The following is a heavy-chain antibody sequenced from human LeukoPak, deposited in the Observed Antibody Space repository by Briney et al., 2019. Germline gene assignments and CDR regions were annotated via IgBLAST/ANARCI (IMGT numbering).Heavy chain of an antibody. CDR1: GGSISSSNR. D-gene: IGHD1-26*01. CDR2: IYHSGST. CDR3: ATPGHSPRGYYYYGMDV. J-gene: IGHJ6*02. Sequence: PSETLSLTCAVSGGSISSSNRWSWVRQPPGKGLEWIGEIYHSGSTNYNPSLKSRVTISVDKSKNQFSLKLSSVTAADTAVYYCATPGHSPRGYYYYGMDVWGQGTTVTVSS. V-gene: IGHV4-4*02.